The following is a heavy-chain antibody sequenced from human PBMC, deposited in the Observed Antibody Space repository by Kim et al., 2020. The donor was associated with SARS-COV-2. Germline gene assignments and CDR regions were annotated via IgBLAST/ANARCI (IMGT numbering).Heavy chain of an antibody. CDR1: GFTFTSSA. Sequence: SVKVSCKASGFTFTSSAMQWVRQARGQRLEWIGWIVVGSGNTNYAQKFQERVTITRDMSTSTAYMELSSLRSEDTAVYYCAADFGMSVGATRGYYYGMDVWGQGTTVTVSS. CDR3: AADFGMSVGATRGYYYGMDV. J-gene: IGHJ6*02. D-gene: IGHD1-26*01. CDR2: IVVGSGNT. V-gene: IGHV1-58*02.